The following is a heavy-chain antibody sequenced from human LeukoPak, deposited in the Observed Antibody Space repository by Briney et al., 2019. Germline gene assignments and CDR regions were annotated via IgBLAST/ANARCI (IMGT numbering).Heavy chain of an antibody. Sequence: GGSLRLSCAASGFTFTTYWMHWVRQAPGKGLVWVSHINSDGSITSYADSVKGRFTISRDNSKNTLYLQMNSLRADDTAVYYCVCRIGGAPQWGQGTLVTVSS. D-gene: IGHD1-26*01. V-gene: IGHV3-74*01. CDR3: VCRIGGAPQ. CDR1: GFTFTTYW. J-gene: IGHJ4*02. CDR2: INSDGSIT.